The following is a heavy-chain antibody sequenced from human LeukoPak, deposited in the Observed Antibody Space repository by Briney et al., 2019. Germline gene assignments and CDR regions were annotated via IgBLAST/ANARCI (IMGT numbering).Heavy chain of an antibody. CDR2: VDPEDGET. V-gene: IGHV1-24*01. CDR1: GYTLTELS. CDR3: ATGRGGGYYDSSGPAYY. Sequence: ASVKVSCKVSGYTLTELSMHWVRQAPGKGLEWMGGVDPEDGETIYAQKFQGRVTMTEDTSTDTAYMELSSLRSEDTAVYYCATGRGGGYYDSSGPAYYWGQGTLVTVSS. D-gene: IGHD3-22*01. J-gene: IGHJ4*02.